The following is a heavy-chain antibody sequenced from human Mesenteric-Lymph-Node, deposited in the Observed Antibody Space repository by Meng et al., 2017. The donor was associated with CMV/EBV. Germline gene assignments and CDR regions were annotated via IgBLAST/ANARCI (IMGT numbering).Heavy chain of an antibody. Sequence: KGSGDSFTSYWVAWVRQKPGKGLEWMGIVYPGDSDTTYRPSFQGQVTISVDKSITTAYLQWSSLKASDSAMYYCARLGDYDFWSGFLYWGQGTLVTVSS. CDR1: GDSFTSYW. D-gene: IGHD3-3*01. V-gene: IGHV5-51*01. CDR2: VYPGDSDT. J-gene: IGHJ4*02. CDR3: ARLGDYDFWSGFLY.